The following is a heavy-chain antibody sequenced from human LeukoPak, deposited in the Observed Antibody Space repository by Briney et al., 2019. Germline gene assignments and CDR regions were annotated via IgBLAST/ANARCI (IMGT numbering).Heavy chain of an antibody. D-gene: IGHD3-22*01. CDR1: GYSFVGYG. J-gene: IGHJ4*02. V-gene: IGHV1-18*01. CDR2: FNPENGNT. Sequence: ASVKVSCKASGYSFVGYGITWVRQAPGQGLEWMGWFNPENGNTNYAQKVQGRVTMTADTSTSTSYMELRSLRSDDTAVYYCARERGYYDSSGWDDYWGQGTLVTVSS. CDR3: ARERGYYDSSGWDDY.